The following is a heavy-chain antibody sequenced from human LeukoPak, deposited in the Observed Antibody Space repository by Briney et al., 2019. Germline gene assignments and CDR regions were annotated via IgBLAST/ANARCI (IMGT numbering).Heavy chain of an antibody. V-gene: IGHV3-21*01. CDR2: ISSSSYI. D-gene: IGHD6-13*01. J-gene: IGHJ5*02. Sequence: PGGSLRLSCAASGFTFSSYSMNWVRQAPGKGLEWVSSISSSSYIYYADSVKGRFTISRDNAKNSLYLQMNSLRAEDTAVYYCARDSGIAAAGPWFDPWGQGTLVTVSS. CDR3: ARDSGIAAAGPWFDP. CDR1: GFTFSSYS.